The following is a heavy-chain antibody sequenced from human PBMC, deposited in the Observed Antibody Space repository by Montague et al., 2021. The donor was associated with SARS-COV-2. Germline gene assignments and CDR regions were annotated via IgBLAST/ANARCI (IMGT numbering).Heavy chain of an antibody. V-gene: IGHV4-31*03. CDR3: ARDHGQWFGELWGHGLDV. J-gene: IGHJ6*02. CDR2: IYYSGST. CDR1: SGSISTGHH. D-gene: IGHD3-10*01. Sequence: TLSLTCSVSSGSISTGHHWSWIRQHPMKRLEWIGYIYYSGSTYYNPSFKGRVTISIDTAKNQFSLELTSMTAADTAAYYCARDHGQWFGELWGHGLDVWGQGTTVIVSS.